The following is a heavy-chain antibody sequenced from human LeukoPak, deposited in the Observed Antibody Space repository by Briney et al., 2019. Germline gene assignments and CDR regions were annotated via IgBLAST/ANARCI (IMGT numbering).Heavy chain of an antibody. V-gene: IGHV3-21*01. CDR2: IGTSSSSI. J-gene: IGHJ3*02. CDR3: ARDYRSFTHRGTFDI. CDR1: GFSFDDFG. Sequence: GGSLRLSCAASGFSFDDFGMSWVRQSPGKGLEWVSSIGTSSSSIYADSVKGRFTISRDNAKSSLYLQMNSLRAEDTAVYYCARDYRSFTHRGTFDIWGLGTMVTVSS. D-gene: IGHD3-10*01.